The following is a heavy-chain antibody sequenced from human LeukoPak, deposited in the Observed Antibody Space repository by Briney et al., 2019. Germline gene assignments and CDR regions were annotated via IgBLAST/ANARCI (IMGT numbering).Heavy chain of an antibody. D-gene: IGHD3-22*01. Sequence: SETLSLTCAVSGGSISSSNWWTWVRQPPGKGLGGIGEIYHAGNTNYNPSLKSRVTISVNKSKNQFSLKLTSVTAADTAVYYCATEAYYDSSGPHFDYWGQGTLVTVSS. CDR1: GGSISSSNW. CDR2: IYHAGNT. V-gene: IGHV4-4*02. J-gene: IGHJ4*02. CDR3: ATEAYYDSSGPHFDY.